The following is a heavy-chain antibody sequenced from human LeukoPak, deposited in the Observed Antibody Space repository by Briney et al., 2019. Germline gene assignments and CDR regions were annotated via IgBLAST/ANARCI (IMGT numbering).Heavy chain of an antibody. CDR2: IYYSGST. J-gene: IGHJ4*02. D-gene: IGHD6-13*01. Sequence: SETLSLTCTVSGGSISSSSYYWGWIRQPPGKGLEWIGSIYYSGSTYYNPSLKSRVTISVDTSKNQFSLKLSSVTAADTAVYYCARHGDDGSSWIDYWGQGTLVTVAS. CDR1: GGSISSSSYY. V-gene: IGHV4-39*01. CDR3: ARHGDDGSSWIDY.